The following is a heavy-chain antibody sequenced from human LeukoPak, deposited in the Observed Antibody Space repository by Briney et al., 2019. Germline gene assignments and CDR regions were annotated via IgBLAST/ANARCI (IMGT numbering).Heavy chain of an antibody. CDR3: ARAHSLYYYYMDV. Sequence: GGSLRLSCAASGFTVSSNYMSWVRQAPGKGLEWVSVIYSGGSTYYADSVKGRFTISRDNSKNTLYLQMNSLRAEDTAVYYCARAHSLYYYYMDVWGKGTTVTVSS. J-gene: IGHJ6*03. CDR1: GFTVSSNY. CDR2: IYSGGST. V-gene: IGHV3-53*01.